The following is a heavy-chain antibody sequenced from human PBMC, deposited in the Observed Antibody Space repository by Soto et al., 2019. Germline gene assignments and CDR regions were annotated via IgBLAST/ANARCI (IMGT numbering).Heavy chain of an antibody. Sequence: SVKVSCKASGGTFSSYTISWVRQAPGQGLEWMGRIIPILGIANYAQKFQGRVTITADKSTSTAYMELSSLRSEDTAVYYCARSRFGELHTWFDPWGKGPLVTFPS. V-gene: IGHV1-69*02. D-gene: IGHD3-16*01. J-gene: IGHJ5*02. CDR2: IIPILGIA. CDR1: GGTFSSYT. CDR3: ARSRFGELHTWFDP.